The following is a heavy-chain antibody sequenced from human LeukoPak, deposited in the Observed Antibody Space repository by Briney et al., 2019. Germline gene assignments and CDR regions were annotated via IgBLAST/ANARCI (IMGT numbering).Heavy chain of an antibody. Sequence: GGSLRLSCAASGFTFDDYAMHWVRHAPGKGLEWVSGISWNSGSIGYADSVKGRFTISRDNAKNSLYLQMNSLRAEDTALYYCAKDARTYYDILTGSNWFDPWGQGTLVTVSS. CDR2: ISWNSGSI. CDR3: AKDARTYYDILTGSNWFDP. CDR1: GFTFDDYA. V-gene: IGHV3-9*01. J-gene: IGHJ5*02. D-gene: IGHD3-9*01.